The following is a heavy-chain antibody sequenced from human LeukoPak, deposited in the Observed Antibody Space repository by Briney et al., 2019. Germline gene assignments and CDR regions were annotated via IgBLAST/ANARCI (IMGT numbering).Heavy chain of an antibody. Sequence: PGGSLRLSCAASGFTFSSYWMHWVRQAPGQGLVWVSRINSDGSSTTYADSVKGRFTISRDNAKNTLYLQMNSLRAEDTATYYCVSFASGSWSYWGQGTLVTVSS. CDR3: VSFASGSWSY. D-gene: IGHD3-10*01. CDR2: INSDGSST. J-gene: IGHJ4*02. V-gene: IGHV3-74*01. CDR1: GFTFSSYW.